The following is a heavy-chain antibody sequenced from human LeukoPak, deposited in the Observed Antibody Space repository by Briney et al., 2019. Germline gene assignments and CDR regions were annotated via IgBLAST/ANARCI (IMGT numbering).Heavy chain of an antibody. D-gene: IGHD6-25*01. J-gene: IGHJ6*02. CDR2: ISASGGST. CDR3: ASLRSGPRYGMDV. CDR1: GFTFSSSA. Sequence: PGGSLRLSCAASGFTFSSSAMSWVRQVPGKGLEWVSGISASGGSTSYADSVKGRFTIYRDNSKNMLYLQMNSLRVEDTAMYYCASLRSGPRYGMDVWGQGTTVTVSS. V-gene: IGHV3-23*01.